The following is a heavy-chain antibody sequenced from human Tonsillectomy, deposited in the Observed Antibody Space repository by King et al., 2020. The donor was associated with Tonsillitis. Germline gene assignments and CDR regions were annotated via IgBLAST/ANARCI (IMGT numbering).Heavy chain of an antibody. D-gene: IGHD3-22*01. Sequence: QLQESGPGLVKPSETLSLTCTVSGGSISSSTYYCGWIRQPPGKGLEWIGSIYYSGTTYYNPSLKSRVTISVDTSKSQFSLNLSSVTAADPAVYYCARRGSTGYYDYWGQGTRVTVSS. CDR2: IYYSGTT. CDR3: ARRGSTGYYDY. J-gene: IGHJ4*02. V-gene: IGHV4-39*01. CDR1: GGSISSSTYY.